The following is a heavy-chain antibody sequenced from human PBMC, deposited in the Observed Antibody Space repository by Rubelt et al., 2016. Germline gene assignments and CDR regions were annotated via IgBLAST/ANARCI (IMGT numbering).Heavy chain of an antibody. CDR3: AKDGLYLGFYYFYY. CDR2: ISGSGGRT. D-gene: IGHD2/OR15-2a*01. CDR1: GGSISSSNYH. V-gene: IGHV3-23*01. J-gene: IGHJ4*02. Sequence: VQLQQWGAGLLKPSETLSLTCTVSGGSISSSNYHWGWIRQPPGKGLEWVSAISGSGGRTYYADSVKGRFTISRDNSKNTLYLPINSLRAEDTAVYYCAKDGLYLGFYYFYYWGQGTLVTVSS.